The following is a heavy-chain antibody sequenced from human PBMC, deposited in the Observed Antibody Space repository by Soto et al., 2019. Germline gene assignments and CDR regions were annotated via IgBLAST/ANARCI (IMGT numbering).Heavy chain of an antibody. Sequence: GESLKISCKGSGYSFTSYWIGWVRQMPGKGLEWMGIIYPGDSDTRYSPSFQGQVTISADKSISTAYLQWSSLKASDTAMYYCARHGAAAEVDDGMDVWGQGTTVTVSS. D-gene: IGHD6-13*01. J-gene: IGHJ6*02. CDR2: IYPGDSDT. CDR3: ARHGAAAEVDDGMDV. V-gene: IGHV5-51*01. CDR1: GYSFTSYW.